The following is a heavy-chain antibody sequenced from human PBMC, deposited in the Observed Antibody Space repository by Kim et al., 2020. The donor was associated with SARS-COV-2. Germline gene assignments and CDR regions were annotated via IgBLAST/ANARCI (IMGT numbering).Heavy chain of an antibody. CDR2: IRSKAYGGTT. J-gene: IGHJ6*02. Sequence: GGSLRLSCTASGFTFGDYAMSWVRQAPGKGLEWVGFIRSKAYGGTTEYAASVKGRFTISRDDSKSIAYLQMNSLKTEDTAVYYCTRVPGYSGYDFFYYYGMGVWGQGTTVTVSS. CDR3: TRVPGYSGYDFFYYYGMGV. D-gene: IGHD5-12*01. V-gene: IGHV3-49*04. CDR1: GFTFGDYA.